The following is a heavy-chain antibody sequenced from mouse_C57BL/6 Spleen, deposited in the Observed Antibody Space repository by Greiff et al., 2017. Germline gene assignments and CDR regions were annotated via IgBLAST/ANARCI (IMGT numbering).Heavy chain of an antibody. V-gene: IGHV2-4*01. CDR3: AKSRLRTGAMDY. CDR1: GFSLTSYG. Sequence: VKLQESGPGLVQPSQSLSITCTVSGFSLTSYGVHWVRQPPGKGLEWLGVIWSGGSTDYNAAFISRLSISKDNSKSQVFFKMNSLQADDTAIYYCAKSRLRTGAMDYWGQGTSVTVSS. CDR2: IWSGGST. J-gene: IGHJ4*01. D-gene: IGHD1-1*01.